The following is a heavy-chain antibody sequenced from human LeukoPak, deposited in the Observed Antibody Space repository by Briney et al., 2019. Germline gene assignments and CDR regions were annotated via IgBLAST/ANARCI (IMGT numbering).Heavy chain of an antibody. Sequence: ASVKVSCKASGYTFTTYYMHWVRQAPGQGLEWMGIINPNGGSTSYAQKFQGRVTMTRDTSTSTVYMEVSSLRSEDTAVYYCARERVTTVTSVDYWGQGTLVTVSS. CDR2: INPNGGST. V-gene: IGHV1-46*01. D-gene: IGHD4-17*01. CDR3: ARERVTTVTSVDY. J-gene: IGHJ4*02. CDR1: GYTFTTYY.